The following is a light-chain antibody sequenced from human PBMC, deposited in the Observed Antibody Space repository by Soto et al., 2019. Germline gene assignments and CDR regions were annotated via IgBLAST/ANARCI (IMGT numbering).Light chain of an antibody. Sequence: EMVMTQSPATLSVSPGERATLSCRASQSVSSDLAWYQQKPGQAPRLLIYGASTRATGIPARFSGSGSGTDFTLSISSLQSEDFAVYYCQQYNNWPRTFGQGTKVDIK. J-gene: IGKJ1*01. CDR1: QSVSSD. CDR3: QQYNNWPRT. V-gene: IGKV3-15*01. CDR2: GAS.